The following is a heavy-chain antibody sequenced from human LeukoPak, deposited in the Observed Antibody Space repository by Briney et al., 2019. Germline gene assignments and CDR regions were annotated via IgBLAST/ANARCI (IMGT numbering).Heavy chain of an antibody. CDR1: GGSINSEAYY. CDR2: IYYSGST. V-gene: IGHV4-31*11. CDR3: ASAMVRGVPSYNWFDP. D-gene: IGHD3-10*01. Sequence: PSQTLSLTCAVSGGSINSEAYYWSWIRQQPGKGLEWIGYIYYSGSTYYNPSLKSRVTISVDTSKNQFSLKLSSVTAADTAVYYCASAMVRGVPSYNWFDPWGQGTLVIVSS. J-gene: IGHJ5*02.